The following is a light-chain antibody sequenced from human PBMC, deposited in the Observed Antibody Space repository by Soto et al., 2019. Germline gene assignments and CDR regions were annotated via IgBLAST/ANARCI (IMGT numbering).Light chain of an antibody. J-gene: IGLJ2*01. CDR1: SSNIGRYT. CDR3: TAWDDSLNGPV. CDR2: TNN. Sequence: QAVVTQPPSASGTPGQRVTISCSGSSSNIGRYTVNWYQQLPGTAPTLLISTNNQRPAGVPDRFSGSKSGTSASLAISGLQSKDEADYYCTAWDDSLNGPVFGGGTQLTVL. V-gene: IGLV1-44*01.